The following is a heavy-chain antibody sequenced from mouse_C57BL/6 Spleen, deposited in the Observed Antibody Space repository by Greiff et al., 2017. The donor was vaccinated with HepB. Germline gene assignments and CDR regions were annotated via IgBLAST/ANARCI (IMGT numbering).Heavy chain of an antibody. D-gene: IGHD2-4*01. Sequence: QVQLQQPGAELVKPGASVKLSCKASGYTFTSYWMQWVKQRPGQGLEWIGEIDPSDSYTNYNQKFKGKATLTVDTSSSTAYMQLSSLTSEDSAVYYCARKMRWYDYLDYDMDYWGQGTPVTVSS. J-gene: IGHJ4*01. CDR2: IDPSDSYT. CDR3: ARKMRWYDYLDYDMDY. V-gene: IGHV1-50*01. CDR1: GYTFTSYW.